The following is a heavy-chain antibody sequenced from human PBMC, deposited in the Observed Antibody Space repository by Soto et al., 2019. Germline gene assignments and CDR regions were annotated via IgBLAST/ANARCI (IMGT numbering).Heavy chain of an antibody. V-gene: IGHV3-23*01. CDR2: ISGSADGT. CDR3: AKDTVGGYSFWSGYYSDGLDV. J-gene: IGHJ3*01. CDR1: GFTFDSYA. D-gene: IGHD3-3*01. Sequence: EVKLLESGGGLAQPGGSLRLSCVGSGFTFDSYAISWVRQAPGERLQWIAAISGSADGTDYAHSVRGRFTISRDNAKNTVHLQMDSRRVEDTAVYFCAKDTVGGYSFWSGYYSDGLDVWGQGTLVSVS.